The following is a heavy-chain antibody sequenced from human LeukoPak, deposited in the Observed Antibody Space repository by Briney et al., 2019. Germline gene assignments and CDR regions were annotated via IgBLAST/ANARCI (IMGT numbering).Heavy chain of an antibody. V-gene: IGHV4-38-2*01. D-gene: IGHD3-10*01. Sequence: SETLSLTCAVSGYSISSGYYWGWIRQPPGKGLEWIGSIYHSGSTYYNPSLKSRVTISVDTSKNQFSLKLSSVTAADTAVYYCARGVGNYGSGSSNWFDPWGQGTLVTVSS. CDR3: ARGVGNYGSGSSNWFDP. CDR1: GYSISSGYY. CDR2: IYHSGST. J-gene: IGHJ5*02.